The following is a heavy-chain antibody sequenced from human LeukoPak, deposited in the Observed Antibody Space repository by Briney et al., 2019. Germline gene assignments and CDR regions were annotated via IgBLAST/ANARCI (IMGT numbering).Heavy chain of an antibody. D-gene: IGHD6-13*01. Sequence: SETLSLTWAVYGASVSVFYGGWVRHPPGKGLEWIGEINHSGGTNYNPSLKSRVTISVDTSKNQFSLKLSSVTAADTAVYYCARRGQLVRYWGQGTLVTVSS. CDR3: ARRGQLVRY. CDR2: INHSGGT. V-gene: IGHV4-34*01. CDR1: GASVSVFY. J-gene: IGHJ4*02.